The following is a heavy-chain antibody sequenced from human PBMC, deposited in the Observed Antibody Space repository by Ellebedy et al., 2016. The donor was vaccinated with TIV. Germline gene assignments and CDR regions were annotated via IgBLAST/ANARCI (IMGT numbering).Heavy chain of an antibody. CDR2: ISYRGDT. D-gene: IGHD2-8*01. V-gene: IGHV4-30-4*01. J-gene: IGHJ4*02. CDR1: PDSISSGDHY. CDR3: PRNIDCINGVCSDY. Sequence: MPSETLSLTCTVSPDSISSGDHYWSWIRQPPGKGLQWIGYISYRGDTYYNPSLKSRLTISLDTSQHQFSLKLSSVTAADTALYYFPRNIDCINGVCSDYWGQGTLVTVSS.